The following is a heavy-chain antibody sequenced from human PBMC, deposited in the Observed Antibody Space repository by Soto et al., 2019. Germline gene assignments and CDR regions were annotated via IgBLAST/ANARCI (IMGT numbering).Heavy chain of an antibody. J-gene: IGHJ3*02. CDR2: ITGSGGTI. CDR3: ARLLGDLDAFDI. V-gene: IGHV3-11*01. Sequence: PEGSLRLSCAASGFTFSDYYMSWIRQAPGKGLEWVSYITGSGGTIYYADSVKGRFTISRDNAKNSLSLQMNSLRAEDTALYYCARLLGDLDAFDIWGQGTMVTVSS. D-gene: IGHD4-17*01. CDR1: GFTFSDYY.